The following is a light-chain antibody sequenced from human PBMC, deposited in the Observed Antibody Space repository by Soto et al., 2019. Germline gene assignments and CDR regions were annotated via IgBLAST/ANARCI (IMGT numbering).Light chain of an antibody. CDR1: QDIKNY. J-gene: IGKJ1*01. V-gene: IGKV1-17*03. Sequence: DIQMTQSPSALSSSVGDIVTITCGASQDIKNYLVWFQQKPGRVPKHLIYAASSLQSGVPSSFSGSGSGTEFTLTISSLQPEDFATYYCLQHNNYPRTFGQGTKVDIK. CDR3: LQHNNYPRT. CDR2: AAS.